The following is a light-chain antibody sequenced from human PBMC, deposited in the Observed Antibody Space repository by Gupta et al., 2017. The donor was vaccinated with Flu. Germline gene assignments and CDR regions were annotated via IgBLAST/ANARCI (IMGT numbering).Light chain of an antibody. Sequence: DIQMTQSPSSLSASVGDRITITCRASQSMNNYLNWYQHKPGKAPELLIYEASSLQTGVPSRFSGSGSGTDFTLTISSLQPEDFATYYCQQTASAPSTFGQGTKVEI. CDR1: QSMNNY. CDR2: EAS. J-gene: IGKJ2*01. V-gene: IGKV1-39*01. CDR3: QQTASAPST.